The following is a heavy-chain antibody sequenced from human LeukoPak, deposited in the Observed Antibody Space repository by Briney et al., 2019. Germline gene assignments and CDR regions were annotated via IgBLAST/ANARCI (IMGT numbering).Heavy chain of an antibody. CDR2: VSGSGVST. V-gene: IGHV3-23*01. CDR3: AKDHRQELRFLEWLLPPLDY. Sequence: GGSLRLSCAASGFTFTSYAMSWVRQAPGKGLEWVSVVSGSGVSTYYADSVKGRFTISRDNSKNTLYLQMNSLRAEDTAVYYCAKDHRQELRFLEWLLPPLDYWGQGTLVTVSS. D-gene: IGHD3-3*01. CDR1: GFTFTSYA. J-gene: IGHJ4*02.